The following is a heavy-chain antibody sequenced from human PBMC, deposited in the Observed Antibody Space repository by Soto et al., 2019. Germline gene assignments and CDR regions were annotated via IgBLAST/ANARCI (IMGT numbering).Heavy chain of an antibody. Sequence: TLSLTCTVSGGYISSDYWRRIRQPPGQGLEWIGYIYYSGSTNYNPSLKSRVTISVDTSKNQFSLKLSSVTAADTAVYYWARDPSNYFRSSRDSWFDPWGQGTLVTVSS. J-gene: IGHJ5*02. D-gene: IGHD4-4*01. V-gene: IGHV4-59*01. CDR2: IYYSGST. CDR1: GGYISSDY. CDR3: ARDPSNYFRSSRDSWFDP.